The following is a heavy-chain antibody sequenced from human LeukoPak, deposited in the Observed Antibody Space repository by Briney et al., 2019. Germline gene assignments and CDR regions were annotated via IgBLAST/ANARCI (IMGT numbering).Heavy chain of an antibody. Sequence: GGSLRLSCAASGFTFSNYAMSWVRQAPGKGLEWVANINQGGSENYYVDSVKGRFTISRDNAKNSLYLQMNSLRADDTAVYYCARNGLTTADYWGQGTLVTVSS. CDR2: INQGGSEN. CDR3: ARNGLTTADY. CDR1: GFTFSNYA. V-gene: IGHV3-7*04. J-gene: IGHJ4*02. D-gene: IGHD4-17*01.